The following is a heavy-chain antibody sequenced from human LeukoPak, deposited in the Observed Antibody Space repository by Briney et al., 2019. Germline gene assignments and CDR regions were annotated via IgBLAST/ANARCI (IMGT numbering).Heavy chain of an antibody. Sequence: GESLKISCKGSGYSFTSYWIGWVRQMPGKGLEWMGIIYPGDSDTRYSPSFQGQVTISADKSISTAYLQWSSLKASDTAMYYCARSPSEGRIANAVLLWFRYFDLWGRGTLVTVSS. CDR1: GYSFTSYW. J-gene: IGHJ2*01. CDR2: IYPGDSDT. CDR3: ARSPSEGRIANAVLLWFRYFDL. D-gene: IGHD3-10*01. V-gene: IGHV5-51*01.